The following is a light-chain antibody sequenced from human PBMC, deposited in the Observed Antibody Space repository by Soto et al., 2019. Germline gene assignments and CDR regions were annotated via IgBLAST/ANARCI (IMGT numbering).Light chain of an antibody. Sequence: ETVLTQSPGTLSLSPGERATLSCRSSQSVSSNYLAWYQQKPGQAPRLLIYDVSSRATGIPDRFSGSGSGKNFPLTIRRLEPEDFAMYYCQPYGSSPTFRQGTKVEIK. CDR2: DVS. J-gene: IGKJ1*01. CDR1: QSVSSNY. CDR3: QPYGSSPT. V-gene: IGKV3-20*01.